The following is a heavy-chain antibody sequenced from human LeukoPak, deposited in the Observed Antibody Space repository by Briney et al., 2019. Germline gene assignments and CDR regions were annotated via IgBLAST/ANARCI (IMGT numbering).Heavy chain of an antibody. J-gene: IGHJ4*02. V-gene: IGHV3-74*01. Sequence: GSLRLSCAVSGFTFSSGYMHWVRQPPGKGPVWVSRISSDGSNTIYADSVKGRFTISRDDARNTLYLQMNSLRDADKAVYYLGRYTGGGVYWGQGTLVTVSS. CDR3: GRYTGGGVY. CDR2: ISSDGSNT. D-gene: IGHD2-2*02. CDR1: GFTFSSGY.